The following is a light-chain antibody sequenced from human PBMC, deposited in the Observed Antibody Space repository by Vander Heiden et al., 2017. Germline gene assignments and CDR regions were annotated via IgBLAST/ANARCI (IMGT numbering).Light chain of an antibody. CDR2: DAS. CDR1: QSVSIY. J-gene: IGKJ1*01. Sequence: IVLTPSPSTLSVAPGERATLTCKASQSVSIYLAWYQQKPGQAPRLLIYDASNRATGIPARFSGSGSGTDFTLTISSLEPEDIAVYYCQQRSNWLWTSGQGTKVEIK. CDR3: QQRSNWLWT. V-gene: IGKV3-11*01.